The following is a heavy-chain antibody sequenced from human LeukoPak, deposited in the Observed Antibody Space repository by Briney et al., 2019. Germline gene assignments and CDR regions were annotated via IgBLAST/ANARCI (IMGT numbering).Heavy chain of an antibody. D-gene: IGHD5-24*01. J-gene: IGHJ4*02. Sequence: SETLSLTCTVSGGSISSCYWSWIRQPPGKGLEWIGYIYYSGSTNYNPSLKSRVTISVDTSKNQFSLKLSSVTAADTAVYYCARDSFSRDGYTFDYWGQGTLVTVSS. CDR3: ARDSFSRDGYTFDY. V-gene: IGHV4-59*01. CDR2: IYYSGST. CDR1: GGSISSCY.